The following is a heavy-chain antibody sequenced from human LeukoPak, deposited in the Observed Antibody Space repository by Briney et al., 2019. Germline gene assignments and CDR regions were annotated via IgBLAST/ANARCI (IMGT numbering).Heavy chain of an antibody. D-gene: IGHD3-22*01. CDR1: GYTFTGYY. V-gene: IGHV1-2*06. CDR3: AREGDYDSSGYFNY. Sequence: ASVKVSCKASGYTFTGYYMHWVRQAPGQGLEWMGRINPNSGGTNYAQKFQGRVTMTRDTSISTAYMELSRLRSDDTAVHYCAREGDYDSSGYFNYWGQGTLVTVSS. CDR2: INPNSGGT. J-gene: IGHJ4*02.